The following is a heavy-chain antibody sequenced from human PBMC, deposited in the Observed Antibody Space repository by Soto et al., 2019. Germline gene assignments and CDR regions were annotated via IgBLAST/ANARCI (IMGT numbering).Heavy chain of an antibody. J-gene: IGHJ4*02. CDR2: IIPSLGTA. V-gene: IGHV1-69*06. Sequence: QVQLVQSGAEVKKPGSSVKVSCKASGGTFSSYAISWVRQAPGQGLEWMGGIIPSLGTANYAQKFQGRVTITADKSTSTAYMELSSLRSEDTAVYYCARGPLRGSTGRFDYWGQGTLVTVSS. CDR1: GGTFSSYA. D-gene: IGHD3-10*01. CDR3: ARGPLRGSTGRFDY.